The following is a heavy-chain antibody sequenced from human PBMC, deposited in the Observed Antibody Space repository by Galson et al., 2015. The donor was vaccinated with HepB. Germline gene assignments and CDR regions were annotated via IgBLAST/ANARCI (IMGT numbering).Heavy chain of an antibody. CDR3: ARTVEMATYRLDL. J-gene: IGHJ5*02. CDR2: INPSGGST. CDR1: GYTFTSYY. Sequence: SVKVSCKASGYTFTSYYMHWVRQAPGQGLEWMGIINPSGGSTSYAQKFQGRVTMTRDTSTSTVYMELSSLRSEDTAVYYCARTVEMATYRLDLWGQGTLVAVSS. V-gene: IGHV1-46*01. D-gene: IGHD5-24*01.